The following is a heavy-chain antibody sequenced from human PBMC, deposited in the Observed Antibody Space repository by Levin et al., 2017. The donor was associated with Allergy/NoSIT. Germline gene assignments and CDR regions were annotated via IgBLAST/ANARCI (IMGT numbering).Heavy chain of an antibody. CDR3: TRLEQD. D-gene: IGHD1/OR15-1a*01. Sequence: GESLKISCAASGFTFSGSPIHWVRQASGKGLEWVGRIRSKANSYATTYAASVKGRFTISRDDSKNMAYLQMNNLKTEDTAVYYCTRLEQDWGQGTLVTVSS. J-gene: IGHJ4*02. CDR2: IRSKANSYAT. CDR1: GFTFSGSP. V-gene: IGHV3-73*01.